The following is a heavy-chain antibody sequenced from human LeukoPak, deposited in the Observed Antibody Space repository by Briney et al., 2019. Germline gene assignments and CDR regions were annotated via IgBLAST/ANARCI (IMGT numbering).Heavy chain of an antibody. Sequence: GASVKVSCKASGYTFTSYYMHWVRQAPGQGLESMGIINPSGGSTSYAQKFQGRVTMTRDTSTSTVYMELSSLRSEDTAVYYCAAHRSGYSPFYYYMDVWGKGTTVTVSS. CDR1: GYTFTSYY. CDR3: AAHRSGYSPFYYYMDV. D-gene: IGHD3-22*01. V-gene: IGHV1-46*03. J-gene: IGHJ6*03. CDR2: INPSGGST.